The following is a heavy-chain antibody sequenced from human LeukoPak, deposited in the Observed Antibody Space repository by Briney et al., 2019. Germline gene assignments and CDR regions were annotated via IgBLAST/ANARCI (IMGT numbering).Heavy chain of an antibody. V-gene: IGHV3-23*01. Sequence: PGGSLRLSCAASGFTFSSYAMSWVRQAPGEGLEWISAITGSGGSTYYADSVKGRFTISRDNSKNTLYLQMSSLRAEDTAVYYCAKAEDGLDFWGQGTLVTVSS. CDR1: GFTFSSYA. D-gene: IGHD5-24*01. J-gene: IGHJ4*02. CDR3: AKAEDGLDF. CDR2: ITGSGGST.